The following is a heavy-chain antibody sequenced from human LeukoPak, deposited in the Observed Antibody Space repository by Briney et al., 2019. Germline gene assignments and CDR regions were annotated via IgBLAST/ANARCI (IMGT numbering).Heavy chain of an antibody. V-gene: IGHV5-51*01. CDR1: GYSFTSYW. CDR3: ARLKVAAIGAFDI. J-gene: IGHJ3*02. CDR2: IYPGDSDT. D-gene: IGHD2-2*01. Sequence: GESLKISCKASGYSFTSYWIGWVRQMPGKGLEWMGIIYPGDSDTTYSPSFQGQVTISADKSISTAYLQWSSLKASDTAMYYCARLKVAAIGAFDIWGQGTMVTVSS.